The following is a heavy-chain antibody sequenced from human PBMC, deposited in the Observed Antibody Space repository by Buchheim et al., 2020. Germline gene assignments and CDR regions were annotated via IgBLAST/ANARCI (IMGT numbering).Heavy chain of an antibody. CDR3: ARGTGYGDYRSDY. D-gene: IGHD4-17*01. CDR1: GFTFSSYG. J-gene: IGHJ4*02. CDR2: IWYNGRNK. Sequence: QVQLVESGGGVVQPGRSLRLSCAASGFTFSSYGLHWVRQAPGKGLEWVALIWYNGRNKYYADSVKGRFTISRDNSKNTVYLQMNSLSAEDTAMYYCARGTGYGDYRSDYWGQGTL. V-gene: IGHV3-33*01.